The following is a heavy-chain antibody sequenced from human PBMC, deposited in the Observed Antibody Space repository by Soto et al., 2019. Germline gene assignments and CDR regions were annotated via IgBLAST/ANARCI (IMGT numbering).Heavy chain of an antibody. CDR2: IWYDGSNK. J-gene: IGHJ4*02. Sequence: GGSLRLSCAASGFTFSSYGMHWVRQAPGKGLEWVAVIWYDGSNKYYADSVKGRFTISRDNSKNTLYLQMNSLRAEDTAVYYCARSPPYARYFDYWGQGTLVTVSS. D-gene: IGHD3-16*01. CDR1: GFTFSSYG. V-gene: IGHV3-33*01. CDR3: ARSPPYARYFDY.